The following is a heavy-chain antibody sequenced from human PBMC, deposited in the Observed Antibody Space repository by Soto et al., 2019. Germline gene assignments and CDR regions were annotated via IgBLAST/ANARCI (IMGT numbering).Heavy chain of an antibody. J-gene: IGHJ4*02. V-gene: IGHV1-8*01. D-gene: IGHD3-9*01. Sequence: ASVKVSCKASGYTFTSYDINWVRQATGQGLEWMGWMNPNSGNTGYAQKFQGRVTMTRYTSISTAYMELSSLRSEDTAVYYCALVPYDILTGYYPFDYWGQGTLVTVSS. CDR2: MNPNSGNT. CDR1: GYTFTSYD. CDR3: ALVPYDILTGYYPFDY.